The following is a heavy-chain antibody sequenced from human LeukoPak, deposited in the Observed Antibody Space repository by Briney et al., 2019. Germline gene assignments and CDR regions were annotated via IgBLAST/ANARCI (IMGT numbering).Heavy chain of an antibody. CDR3: ARANYYYDSSGYYRPSGDYFDY. CDR2: ISSSSSYI. CDR1: GFIFSDYW. J-gene: IGHJ4*02. Sequence: GGSLRLSCGVSGFIFSDYWMNWVRQAPGKGLEWVSSISSSSSYIYYADSVKGRFTISRDNAKNSLYLQMNSLRAEDTAVYYCARANYYYDSSGYYRPSGDYFDYWGQGTLVTVSS. D-gene: IGHD3-22*01. V-gene: IGHV3-21*01.